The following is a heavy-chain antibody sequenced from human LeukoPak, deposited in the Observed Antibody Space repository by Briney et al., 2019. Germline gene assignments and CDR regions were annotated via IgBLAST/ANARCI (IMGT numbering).Heavy chain of an antibody. J-gene: IGHJ4*02. CDR2: ISGSGGST. D-gene: IGHD3-22*01. CDR1: GFTFSSYA. CDR3: AKDIFDSSGPLDY. Sequence: GGSLRLSCAASGFTFSSYAMSWVRQAPGKGLEWVSAISGSGGSTYYADSVKGRFAISRDNSKNTLYLQMNSLRAEDTAVYYCAKDIFDSSGPLDYWGQGTLVTVSS. V-gene: IGHV3-23*01.